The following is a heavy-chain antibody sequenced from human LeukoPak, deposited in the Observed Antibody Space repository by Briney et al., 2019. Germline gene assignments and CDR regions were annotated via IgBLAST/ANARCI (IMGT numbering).Heavy chain of an antibody. Sequence: SETLSLTXTVFGYSISSAYSWGWIRPPPGKGLEWIGSIYHNGNTYYNSSLKSRVTISVDTSENQFSLKLSSVTAADTAVYYCASYKTYYDSSGNPFDYWGQGTLVTVSS. CDR2: IYHNGNT. CDR3: ASYKTYYDSSGNPFDY. V-gene: IGHV4-38-2*02. CDR1: GYSISSAYS. J-gene: IGHJ4*02. D-gene: IGHD3-22*01.